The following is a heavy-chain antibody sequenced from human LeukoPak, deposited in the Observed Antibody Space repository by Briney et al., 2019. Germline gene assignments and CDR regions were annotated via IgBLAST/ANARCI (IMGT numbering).Heavy chain of an antibody. CDR3: ARGRDSGFGQFDY. Sequence: HPGGSLRLSCAASGLTLSSYGMHWVRQAPGKGLEWVAVISHDGSNKYYADSVKGRFTISRDNAKNTLYLQMDSLSVEDTAVYYCARGRDSGFGQFDYWGQGTLVTVSS. V-gene: IGHV3-30*03. D-gene: IGHD5-12*01. CDR2: ISHDGSNK. J-gene: IGHJ4*02. CDR1: GLTLSSYG.